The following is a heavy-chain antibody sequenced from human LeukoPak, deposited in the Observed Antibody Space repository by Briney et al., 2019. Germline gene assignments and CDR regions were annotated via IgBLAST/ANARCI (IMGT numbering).Heavy chain of an antibody. J-gene: IGHJ4*02. CDR3: ARRPRYSSSSYYFDY. D-gene: IGHD6-6*01. Sequence: GGSLRLSCAASGFTFSSYAMHWVRQAPGKGLEYVSAISSNGGSTYYANSVKGRFTISRDNSKNTLYLQMGSLRAEDMAVYYCARRPRYSSSSYYFDYWGQGTLVTVSS. CDR1: GFTFSSYA. V-gene: IGHV3-64*01. CDR2: ISSNGGST.